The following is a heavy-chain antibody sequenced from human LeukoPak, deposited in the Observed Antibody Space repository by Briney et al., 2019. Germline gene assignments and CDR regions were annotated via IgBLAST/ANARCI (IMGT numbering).Heavy chain of an antibody. CDR2: FDPEDGET. V-gene: IGHV1-24*01. CDR1: GYTLTELS. Sequence: GASVKVSCKVSGYTLTELSMHWVRQAPGKGLEWMGGFDPEDGETIYAQKFQGRVTMTEDTSTDTAYMELSSLRSEDTAVYYCATAPLYCSSTSCYFDYWGQGTLVTVSS. J-gene: IGHJ4*02. CDR3: ATAPLYCSSTSCYFDY. D-gene: IGHD2-2*01.